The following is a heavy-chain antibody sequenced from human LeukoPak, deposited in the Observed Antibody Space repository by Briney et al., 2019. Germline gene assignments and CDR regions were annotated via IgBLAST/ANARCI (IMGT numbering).Heavy chain of an antibody. CDR1: GFTFSDYY. Sequence: GGSLRLSCAASGFTFSDYYMSWIRQAPGQGLEWVSYISSSGSTIYYADSVKGRFTISRDNAKNSLYLQMNSLRAEDTAVYYCASARPSYCSSTSCSVNYYYYGMDVWGQGTTVTVSS. J-gene: IGHJ6*02. CDR2: ISSSGSTI. V-gene: IGHV3-11*01. D-gene: IGHD2-2*01. CDR3: ASARPSYCSSTSCSVNYYYYGMDV.